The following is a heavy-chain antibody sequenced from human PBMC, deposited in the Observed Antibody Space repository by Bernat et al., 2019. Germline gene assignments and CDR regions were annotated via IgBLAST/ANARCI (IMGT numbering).Heavy chain of an antibody. CDR2: IYHSGST. CDR3: ARGGRDGYNAAFDI. Sequence: QLQLQESGSGLVKPSQTLSLTCAVSGGSISSGGYSWSWIRQPPGMGLEWIGYIYHSGSTYYNPSLKSRVTISVDRSKNQFSLKLSSVTAADTAVYYCARGGRDGYNAAFDIWGQGTMVTVSS. CDR1: GGSISSGGYS. J-gene: IGHJ3*02. D-gene: IGHD5-24*01. V-gene: IGHV4-30-2*01.